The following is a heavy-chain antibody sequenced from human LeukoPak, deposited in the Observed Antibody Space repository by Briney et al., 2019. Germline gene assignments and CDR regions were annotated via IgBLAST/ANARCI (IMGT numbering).Heavy chain of an antibody. CDR2: IIPIFGTA. CDR1: GYTFTNYG. Sequence: GASVKVSCKASGYTFTNYGISWVRQAPGQGLEWMGGIIPIFGTANYAQKFQGRVTITADESTSTAYMELSSLRSEDTAVYYCARDRVGGSWPEFDPWGQGTLVTVSS. CDR3: ARDRVGGSWPEFDP. V-gene: IGHV1-69*13. D-gene: IGHD6-13*01. J-gene: IGHJ5*02.